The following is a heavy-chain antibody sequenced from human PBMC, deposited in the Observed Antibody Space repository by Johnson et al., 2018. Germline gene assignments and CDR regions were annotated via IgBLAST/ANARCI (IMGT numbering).Heavy chain of an antibody. CDR3: AKDTHLVYGSGGSCPDAFDI. D-gene: IGHD2-15*01. CDR1: GGSISSYF. V-gene: IGHV4-59*01. Sequence: QVQLQESGPGLVKXSETXSLXCTVSGGSISSYFWSWIRQPPGKGLEWIGYIYYSGRTNYNPSLQSRVIISVDTSKNQRSLKLSSVTVAETDVYYWAKDTHLVYGSGGSCPDAFDIWGQGTMVTVSS. CDR2: IYYSGRT. J-gene: IGHJ3*02.